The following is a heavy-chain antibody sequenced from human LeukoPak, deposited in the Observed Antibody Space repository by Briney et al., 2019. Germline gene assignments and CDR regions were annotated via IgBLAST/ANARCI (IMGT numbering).Heavy chain of an antibody. CDR2: IKQDGSEK. CDR1: GFTFSHYW. J-gene: IGHJ4*02. V-gene: IGHV3-7*01. CDR3: ARGRWGHFDY. D-gene: IGHD3-16*01. Sequence: GGSLRLSCAASGFTFSHYWMTWVRQAAGKGPEWVANIKQDGSEKYYVDSVEGRFTISRDNAKNSLDLQMNSLRVEDTAVYYCARGRWGHFDYWGQGTLVTVSS.